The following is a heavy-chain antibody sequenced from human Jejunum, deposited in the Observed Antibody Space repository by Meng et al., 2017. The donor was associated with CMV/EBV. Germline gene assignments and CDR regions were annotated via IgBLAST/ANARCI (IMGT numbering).Heavy chain of an antibody. D-gene: IGHD6-19*01. CDR3: ARGDSSTSWLVFDY. CDR2: ISTRGSTT. J-gene: IGHJ4*02. CDR1: GFTFSSYE. Sequence: SGFTFSSYEMNWVRQAPGKGLEWVSYISTRGSTTYYADSVKGRFTISRDDSRNTLYLQMNSLRVEDTAVFYCARGDSSTSWLVFDYWGLGTLVTVSS. V-gene: IGHV3-48*03.